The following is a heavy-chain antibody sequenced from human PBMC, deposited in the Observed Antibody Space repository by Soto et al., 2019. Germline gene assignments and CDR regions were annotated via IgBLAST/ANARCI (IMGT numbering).Heavy chain of an antibody. V-gene: IGHV3-15*07. CDR2: IKSKTDGGTT. CDR3: TTAVAVTMIVVVDDY. D-gene: IGHD3-22*01. J-gene: IGHJ4*02. Sequence: SVSNAWMNWVRQAPGKGLEWVGRIKSKTDGGTTDYAAPVKGRFTISRDDSKNTLYLQMNSLKTEDTAVYYCTTAVAVTMIVVVDDYWGQGTLVTVSS. CDR1: SVSNAW.